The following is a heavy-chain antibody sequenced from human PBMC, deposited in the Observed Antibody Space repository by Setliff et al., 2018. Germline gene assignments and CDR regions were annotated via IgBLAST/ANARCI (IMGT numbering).Heavy chain of an antibody. V-gene: IGHV4-61*10. CDR1: GSSISSATYY. D-gene: IGHD3-10*01. Sequence: SETLSLTCTVSGSSISSATYYWSWIRQPAGKGPEWIGYVHYSGNTFYNPSLKSRVTISVDTSKNQFSLQLSSVTAADTAVYYCARDRTYYGSGTYTRWFDYWGQGTLVTVSS. J-gene: IGHJ4*02. CDR2: VHYSGNT. CDR3: ARDRTYYGSGTYTRWFDY.